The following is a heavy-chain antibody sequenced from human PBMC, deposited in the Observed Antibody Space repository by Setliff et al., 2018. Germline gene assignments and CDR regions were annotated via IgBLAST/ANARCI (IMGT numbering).Heavy chain of an antibody. D-gene: IGHD2-21*02. CDR1: GFTFSSYW. Sequence: GGSLRLSCAASGFTFSSYWMYWVRQAPGKGLVWVSRINRDGSYTVYADSVMGRFTISRDNARNSLYLQMNRLSPEDTAVYYCAKSGGDHCCPLYHHYYMDVWGTGTTVTVSS. J-gene: IGHJ6*03. V-gene: IGHV3-74*01. CDR2: INRDGSYT. CDR3: AKSGGDHCCPLYHHYYMDV.